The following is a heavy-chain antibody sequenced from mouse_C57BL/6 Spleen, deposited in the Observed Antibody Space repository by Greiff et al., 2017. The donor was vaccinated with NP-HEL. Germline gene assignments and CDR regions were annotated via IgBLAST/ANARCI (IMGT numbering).Heavy chain of an antibody. CDR2: IYPRSGNT. D-gene: IGHD2-4*01. J-gene: IGHJ3*01. Sequence: QVQLQQSGAELARPGASVKLSCKASGYTFTSYGISWVKQRTGQGLEWIGEIYPRSGNTYYNEKFKGKATLTADKSSSTAYMELRSLTSEDSAVYFCARGSEEEGFYYDPPFAYWGQGTLVTVSA. CDR3: ARGSEEEGFYYDPPFAY. V-gene: IGHV1-81*01. CDR1: GYTFTSYG.